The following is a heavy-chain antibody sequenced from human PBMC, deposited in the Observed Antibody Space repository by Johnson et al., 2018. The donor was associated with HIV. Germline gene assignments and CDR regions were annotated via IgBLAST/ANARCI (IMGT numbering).Heavy chain of an antibody. CDR2: INWNGGST. CDR3: ARVGSGSYLLGAFDI. Sequence: VQLVESGGCVVRPGGSLRLSCAASRFTFDDYVMSWIRQAPGKGLEWVAGINWNGGSTGNADSVKCRFTISRDNAKNSLYLQMNSLRAEDTALYYCARVGSGSYLLGAFDIWGQGTMVTVSS. CDR1: RFTFDDYV. V-gene: IGHV3-20*04. D-gene: IGHD1-26*01. J-gene: IGHJ3*02.